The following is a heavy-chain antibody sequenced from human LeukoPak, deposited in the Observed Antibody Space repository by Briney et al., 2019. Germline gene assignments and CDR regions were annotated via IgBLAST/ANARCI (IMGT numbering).Heavy chain of an antibody. CDR3: TKAPENPKPPTLSWIQFSVDY. J-gene: IGHJ4*02. CDR2: IIPILGIA. V-gene: IGHV1-69*04. D-gene: IGHD5-18*01. Sequence: ASVKVSCKASGGTFSSYAISWVRQAPGQGLEWMGRIIPILGIANYAQKFQGRVTITADKSTSTAYMELSSLRAEDTAVYYCTKAPENPKPPTLSWIQFSVDYWGQGTLVTVSS. CDR1: GGTFSSYA.